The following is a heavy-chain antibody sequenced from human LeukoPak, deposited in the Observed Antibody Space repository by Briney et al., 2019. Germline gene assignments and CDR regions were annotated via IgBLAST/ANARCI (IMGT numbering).Heavy chain of an antibody. D-gene: IGHD3-22*01. V-gene: IGHV3-15*01. CDR2: IKSKTDGGTT. CDR1: GFTFNNAW. CDR3: ITFSMIVVVISD. J-gene: IGHJ4*02. Sequence: GGSLRLSCAASGFTFNNAWMSWVREAPGRGLEWVGRIKSKTDGGTTDYATPVKGRFTISRDDSKNTLYLQMNSLKTEDTAVYYCITFSMIVVVISDWGQGTLVTVAS.